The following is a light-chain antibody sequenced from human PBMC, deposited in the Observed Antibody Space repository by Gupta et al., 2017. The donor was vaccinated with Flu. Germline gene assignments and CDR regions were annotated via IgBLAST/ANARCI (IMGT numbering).Light chain of an antibody. CDR3: QSADSSGTYPDRV. Sequence: ARIICSGDALPKQYAYWYQQKPGQAPVLVIYKDSERPSGIPERFSGSSSGKTVTLTISGVQAEDEADYYCQSADSSGTYPDRVFGGGTKLTVL. J-gene: IGLJ3*02. CDR1: ALPKQY. V-gene: IGLV3-25*01. CDR2: KDS.